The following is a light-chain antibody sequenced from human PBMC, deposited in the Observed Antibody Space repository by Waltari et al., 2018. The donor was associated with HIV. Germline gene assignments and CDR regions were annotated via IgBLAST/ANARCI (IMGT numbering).Light chain of an antibody. CDR3: QVWDSSTVV. J-gene: IGLJ2*01. CDR1: NIGSKN. CDR2: RDT. V-gene: IGLV3-9*01. Sequence: SYELTQPLSVSVALGQPARITCGGNNIGSKNVHWYQQKPGQAPVLVIYRDTNRPSGIPERFSGSNSGNTATLTISRAQAGDEADYSCQVWDSSTVVFGGGTKLTVL.